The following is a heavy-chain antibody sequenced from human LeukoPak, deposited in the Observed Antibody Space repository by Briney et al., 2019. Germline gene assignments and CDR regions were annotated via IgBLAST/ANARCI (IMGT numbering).Heavy chain of an antibody. CDR1: GGSISSGGYY. V-gene: IGHV4-31*03. D-gene: IGHD1-1*01. CDR2: IYYSGST. Sequence: SETLSLTCTVSGGSISSGGYYWSWIRQHPGKGLEWIGYIYYSGSTYYNPSLKRRVIISENTSKKQFSLKMSSVTAAETAVYYWARGRSNRLEPHDAIDISGQGTMVTVSS. J-gene: IGHJ3*02. CDR3: ARGRSNRLEPHDAIDI.